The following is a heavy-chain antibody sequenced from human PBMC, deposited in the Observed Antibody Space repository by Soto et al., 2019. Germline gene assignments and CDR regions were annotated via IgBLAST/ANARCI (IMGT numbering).Heavy chain of an antibody. V-gene: IGHV4-31*11. J-gene: IGHJ3*02. D-gene: IGHD5-12*01. CDR1: GGAISSDVCS. CDR3: AREQGYGLGAFDT. CDR2: IYYSGST. Sequence: TGAVTGGAISSDVCSWGWIRQHPEKGLEWIGFIYYSGSTSYNPSLKSRVTMSVDTYKTQFYLRLTSVTAADTAVYYCAREQGYGLGAFDTSCQGTMVT.